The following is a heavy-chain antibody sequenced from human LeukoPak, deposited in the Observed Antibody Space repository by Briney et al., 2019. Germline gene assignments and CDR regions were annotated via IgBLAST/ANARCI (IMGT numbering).Heavy chain of an antibody. CDR1: GFTFSSYA. CDR3: ARGNRYSSSWYPDY. V-gene: IGHV3-30*01. D-gene: IGHD6-13*01. J-gene: IGHJ4*02. Sequence: PGRSLRLSCAASGFTFSSYAMHGVRQAPGKGLEWVAVISYDGSNKYYADSVKGRFTISRDNSKNTLYLQMNSLRAEDTAVYYCARGNRYSSSWYPDYWGQGTLVTVSS. CDR2: ISYDGSNK.